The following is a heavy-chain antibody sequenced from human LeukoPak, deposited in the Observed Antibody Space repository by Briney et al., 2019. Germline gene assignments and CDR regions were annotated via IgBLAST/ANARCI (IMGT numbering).Heavy chain of an antibody. V-gene: IGHV4-38-2*02. Sequence: SETLSLTCTVSGYSISSGYYGGWIRQPPGKGLEWIGSIYHSETTYYNPSLKSRVTIPVDTSKNQVSLKLTSVTAADTAIYYCARSLYYYESGYFECWGQGILVTVSS. J-gene: IGHJ4*02. CDR2: IYHSETT. CDR1: GYSISSGYY. CDR3: ARSLYYYESGYFEC. D-gene: IGHD3-22*01.